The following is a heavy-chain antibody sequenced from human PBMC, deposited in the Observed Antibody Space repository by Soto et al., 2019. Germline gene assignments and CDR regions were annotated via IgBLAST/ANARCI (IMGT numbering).Heavy chain of an antibody. V-gene: IGHV3-23*01. CDR1: GLTFSRHA. Sequence: EVQLLESGGGLVQPGGSLRLSCAASGLTFSRHAMAWVGQAPGKGLEWLSSISESSSSTYYADSVKGRFTISKDNSKNMLYLQMNSLRDEDTAVYYCAKKPNGFDSWGQGTLVTVSS. CDR3: AKKPNGFDS. J-gene: IGHJ5*01. CDR2: ISESSSST.